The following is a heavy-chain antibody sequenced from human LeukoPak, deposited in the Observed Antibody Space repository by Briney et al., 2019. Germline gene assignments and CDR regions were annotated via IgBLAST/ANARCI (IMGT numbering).Heavy chain of an antibody. D-gene: IGHD2-15*01. Sequence: GGSLRLSCAASGFTFSSYSMNWVRQAPGKGLEWVSSISSSSSYIYYADSVKGRFTISRDNAKNSLYLQMNSLRAEDTAVYYCAIVVVVAATGKNAFDTWGQGTMVTVSS. CDR2: ISSSSSYI. V-gene: IGHV3-21*01. CDR3: AIVVVVAATGKNAFDT. CDR1: GFTFSSYS. J-gene: IGHJ3*02.